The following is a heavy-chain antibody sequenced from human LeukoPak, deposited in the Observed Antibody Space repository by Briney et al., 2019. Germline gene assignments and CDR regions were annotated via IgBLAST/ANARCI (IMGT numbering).Heavy chain of an antibody. Sequence: GGSLRLSCAASGFTSDDYVMHWVRQAPGRGLEWVSLISGDGDSTYYADSVKGRFTISRDNSKKSLYLQMNSLRTEDTALYYCTRQGARPDYWGQGTLVTVSS. CDR3: TRQGARPDY. CDR2: ISGDGDST. J-gene: IGHJ4*02. V-gene: IGHV3-43*02. CDR1: GFTSDDYV.